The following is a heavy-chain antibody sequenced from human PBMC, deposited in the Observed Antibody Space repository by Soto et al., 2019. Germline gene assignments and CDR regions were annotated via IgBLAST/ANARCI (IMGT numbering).Heavy chain of an antibody. Sequence: ASVKVSCKASGGTFSSYTISWVRQAPGQGLEWMGRIIPILGIANYAQKFQGRVTITADKSTSTAYMELSSLRSEDTAVYYCASNSIVVVAATSPYYFDYWGQGTLVTVSS. V-gene: IGHV1-69*02. CDR2: IIPILGIA. D-gene: IGHD2-15*01. CDR3: ASNSIVVVAATSPYYFDY. J-gene: IGHJ4*02. CDR1: GGTFSSYT.